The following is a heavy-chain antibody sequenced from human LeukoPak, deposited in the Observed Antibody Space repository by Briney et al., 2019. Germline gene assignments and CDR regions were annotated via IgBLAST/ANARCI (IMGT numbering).Heavy chain of an antibody. CDR1: GFTFSSYG. CDR3: ARDPTYGSGSYYDSPNDY. D-gene: IGHD3-10*01. J-gene: IGHJ4*02. CDR2: IWYDGSNK. Sequence: GGSLRLSCAASGFTFSSYGMHWVRQAPGKGLEWVAVIWYDGSNKYYADSVKGRFTISRDNSKNTLYLQMNSLRAEDTAVYYCARDPTYGSGSYYDSPNDYWGQGTLVTVSS. V-gene: IGHV3-33*01.